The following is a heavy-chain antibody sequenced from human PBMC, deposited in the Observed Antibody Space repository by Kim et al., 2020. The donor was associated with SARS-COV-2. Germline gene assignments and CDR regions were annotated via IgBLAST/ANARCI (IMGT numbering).Heavy chain of an antibody. J-gene: IGHJ6*03. Sequence: GGSLRLSCAPSGLTFNSYWVTWVRQAPGKGLEWVANINQDGSERYHVDSVKGRFTISRDTAKRSVYLQMNSLRAEDTAVYYCAREARGTYYRLGKYYYM. D-gene: IGHD1-26*01. CDR2: INQDGSER. V-gene: IGHV3-7*01. CDR3: AREARGTYYRLGKYYYM. CDR1: GLTFNSYW.